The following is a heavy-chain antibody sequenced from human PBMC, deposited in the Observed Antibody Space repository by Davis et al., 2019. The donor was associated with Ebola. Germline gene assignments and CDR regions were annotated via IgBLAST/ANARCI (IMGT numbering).Heavy chain of an antibody. CDR1: GFTFDDYA. D-gene: IGHD3-10*01. J-gene: IGHJ6*02. CDR3: AKVLYYYGSGSYYTDYYHGMDV. V-gene: IGHV3-43*02. CDR2: ISGDGGST. Sequence: GESLKISCAASGFTFDDYAMHWVRQAPGKGLEWVSLISGDGGSTYYADSVKGRFTISRDNSKNSLYLQMNSLRTEDTALYYCAKVLYYYGSGSYYTDYYHGMDVWGQGTTVTVSS.